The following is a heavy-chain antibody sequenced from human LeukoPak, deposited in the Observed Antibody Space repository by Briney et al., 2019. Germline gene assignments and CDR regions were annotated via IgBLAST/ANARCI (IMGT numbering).Heavy chain of an antibody. CDR2: IIPIFGTA. D-gene: IGHD3-22*01. CDR3: ARFVGYYDSSATGWFDT. V-gene: IGHV1-69*05. CDR1: GGTFSSYA. Sequence: SVKVSCKASGGTFSSYAISWVRQAPGQGLEWMGGIIPIFGTANYAQKFQGRVTITTDESTSTAYMELSSLRSEDTAVYYCARFVGYYDSSATGWFDTWGQGTLVTVSS. J-gene: IGHJ5*02.